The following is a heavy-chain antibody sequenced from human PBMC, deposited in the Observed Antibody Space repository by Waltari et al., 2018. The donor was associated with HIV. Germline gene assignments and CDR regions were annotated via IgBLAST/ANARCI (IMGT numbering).Heavy chain of an antibody. D-gene: IGHD3-22*01. CDR3: ARAFHDKSGYYPFDH. CDR2: IGPDPRPI. CDR1: GFTFSDYF. J-gene: IGHJ4*02. V-gene: IGHV3-11*04. Sequence: LVESGGALVKPGGSLRLSCAASGFTFSDYFMSWIRQAPGRGLEGFSDIGPDPRPIEYADSVKGRFTISRDNAKNSLYLQMNSLRVGDTSLYYCARAFHDKSGYYPFDHWGQGTLVAVSS.